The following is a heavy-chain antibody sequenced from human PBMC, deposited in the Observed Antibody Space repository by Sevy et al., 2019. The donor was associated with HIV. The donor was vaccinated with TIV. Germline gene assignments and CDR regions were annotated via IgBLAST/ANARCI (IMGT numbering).Heavy chain of an antibody. J-gene: IGHJ5*02. CDR3: TTATWSQEDYYNS. CDR2: IKGKIYHRTI. CDR1: GFTFSNAW. V-gene: IGHV3-15*01. D-gene: IGHD3-10*01. Sequence: GGSLRLSCAASGFTFSNAWMSWVRQAPGKGLEWVGRIKGKIYHRTIDYAAPVKGRFSISRDDSKNTLYLQMNSLKTEDTAVYYCTTATWSQEDYYNSWGQGTLVTVSS.